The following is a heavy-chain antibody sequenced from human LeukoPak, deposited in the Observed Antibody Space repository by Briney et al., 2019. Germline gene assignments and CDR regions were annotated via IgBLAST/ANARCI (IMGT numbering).Heavy chain of an antibody. CDR3: AKDNYGGTFAS. CDR1: GFTLSAYG. D-gene: IGHD4-17*01. Sequence: GGSLRLPCAAAGFTLSAYGMSWARQAPGKVLEWVSHISDTVRDTWYANSVKGRFIISRDNSRDTVYLQMSSLRPEDTALYFCAKDNYGGTFASWGQRTLVTVSS. J-gene: IGHJ4*02. CDR2: ISDTVRDT. V-gene: IGHV3-23*01.